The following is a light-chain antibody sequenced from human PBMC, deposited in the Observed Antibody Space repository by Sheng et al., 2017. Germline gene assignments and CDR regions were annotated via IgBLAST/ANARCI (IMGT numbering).Light chain of an antibody. CDR2: AAS. CDR3: QQLNSDQVFT. Sequence: DIQMTQFPSTLSASVGDRVTITCRASQDISSYLAWYQQKPGKAPNLLIYAASTLQSGVPSRFSGSGSGTEFTLTISSLQPEDFATYYCQQLNSDQVFTFGPGTKVDIK. CDR1: QDISSY. V-gene: IGKV1-9*01. J-gene: IGKJ3*01.